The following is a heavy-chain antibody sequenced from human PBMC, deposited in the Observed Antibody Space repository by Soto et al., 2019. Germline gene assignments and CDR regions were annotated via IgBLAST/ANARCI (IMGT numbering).Heavy chain of an antibody. CDR2: ISSDGSNK. Sequence: QVQLVESGGGVVQPGRSLRLSCAVSGFTFSSHAMHWVRQAPGKGLEWVTLISSDGSNKYYADSVKGRFTTSRDNSKNTMYLQMNSLGVEDTAVYYCARDDEGGSDCDLGYWGQGALVRVSS. D-gene: IGHD1-26*01. V-gene: IGHV3-30-3*01. CDR1: GFTFSSHA. CDR3: ARDDEGGSDCDLGY. J-gene: IGHJ4*02.